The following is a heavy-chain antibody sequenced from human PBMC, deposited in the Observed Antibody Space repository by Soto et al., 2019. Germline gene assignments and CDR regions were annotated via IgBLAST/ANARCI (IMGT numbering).Heavy chain of an antibody. CDR3: ARLRIATNNYKWFDP. J-gene: IGHJ5*02. CDR2: IYVTGAV. V-gene: IGHV4-31*11. CDR1: SAGVYSGNDY. Sequence: YIGSGVSSAGVYSGNDYWRWIRQVPGKGLGWIGHIYVTGAVDYNPSLRDRITISQDTSERQFSLNLRLVTAADTAVYYCARLRIATNNYKWFDPWGQGPLVTVSS. D-gene: IGHD2-21*01.